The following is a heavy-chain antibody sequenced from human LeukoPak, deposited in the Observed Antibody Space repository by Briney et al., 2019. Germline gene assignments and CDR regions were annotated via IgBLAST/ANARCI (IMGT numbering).Heavy chain of an antibody. Sequence: GGSLRLSCAASGFTFSDYYMSWIRQAPGKGLEWVSYISSSGSTIYYADSVKGRFTISRDNAKNSLYLQMNSLRAEDTAVYYCARDLVELPYYYYYMDVWGKGTTVTVSS. CDR2: ISSSGSTI. CDR1: GFTFSDYY. V-gene: IGHV3-11*01. CDR3: ARDLVELPYYYYYMDV. J-gene: IGHJ6*03. D-gene: IGHD1-7*01.